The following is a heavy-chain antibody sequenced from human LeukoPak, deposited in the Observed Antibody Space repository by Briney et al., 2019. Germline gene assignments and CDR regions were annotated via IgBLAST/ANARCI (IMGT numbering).Heavy chain of an antibody. CDR3: ARWYYDILTGYLYFDY. CDR1: GGSISSYY. D-gene: IGHD3-9*01. Sequence: SETLSLTCTVSGGSISSYYWSWIRQPPGKGLEWIGYIYYSGSTNYNPSLKSRVTISVDTSKNQFSLKLSSVTAADTAVYYCARWYYDILTGYLYFDYWGQGTLVTVPS. J-gene: IGHJ4*02. CDR2: IYYSGST. V-gene: IGHV4-59*01.